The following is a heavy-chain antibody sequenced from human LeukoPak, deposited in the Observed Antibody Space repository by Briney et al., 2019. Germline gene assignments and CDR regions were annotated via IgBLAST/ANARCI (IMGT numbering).Heavy chain of an antibody. CDR1: GFTFSYSA. J-gene: IGHJ4*02. Sequence: GGSLRLSCAASGFTFSYSAMSWVRQAPGKGLDWVSAISGSGATTSYADSVQGRFTVSRDNSKDTLYLQMNNLGPEDTARYYCAKDSATMIVVIWEDWGQGTLVAVSS. V-gene: IGHV3-23*01. D-gene: IGHD3-22*01. CDR2: ISGSGATT. CDR3: AKDSATMIVVIWED.